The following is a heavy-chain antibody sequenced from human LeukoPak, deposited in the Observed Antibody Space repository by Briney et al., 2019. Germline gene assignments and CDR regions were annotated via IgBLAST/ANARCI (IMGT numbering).Heavy chain of an antibody. V-gene: IGHV4-30-4*01. Sequence: SETLSLTCTVSGGSIGSGDYYWSWIRQPPGKGLEWIGYIYYSGSTYYNPSLKSRVTISIDTSKKHFSLKLTSVTAADTAVYYCARGAPPQNWGQGTLVTVSS. CDR2: IYYSGST. CDR3: ARGAPPQN. CDR1: GGSIGSGDYY. J-gene: IGHJ4*02.